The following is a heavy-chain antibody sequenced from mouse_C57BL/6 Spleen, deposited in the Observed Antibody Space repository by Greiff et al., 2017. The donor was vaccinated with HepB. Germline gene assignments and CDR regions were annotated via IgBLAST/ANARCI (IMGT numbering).Heavy chain of an antibody. D-gene: IGHD1-3*01. CDR1: GFTINNTY. Sequence: VPVKQSVAALLRPGASVKLSCTASGFTINNTYMPWVKQRPEQGLEWIGMIDPANGNTKYAPKFQGKATITADTSSNTAYLQLSSLTSEDTAIYYCAREWLDYAMDYWGQGTSVTVSS. CDR2: IDPANGNT. V-gene: IGHV14-3*01. J-gene: IGHJ4*01. CDR3: AREWLDYAMDY.